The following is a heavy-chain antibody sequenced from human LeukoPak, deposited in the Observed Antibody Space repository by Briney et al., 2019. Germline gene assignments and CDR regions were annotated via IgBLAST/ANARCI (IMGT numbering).Heavy chain of an antibody. CDR1: GYSISSGYY. V-gene: IGHV4-38-2*02. CDR3: ARPSCSSTSCFFGNYFDY. D-gene: IGHD2-2*01. CDR2: IHHSGNT. J-gene: IGHJ4*02. Sequence: SETLSLTCTVSGYSISSGYYWGWVRQPPGKGLEWIGSIHHSGNTYYNPSLKSRVTISVDTSKPQFSLKLSSVTAADTAVYYCARPSCSSTSCFFGNYFDYWGQGTLVTVSS.